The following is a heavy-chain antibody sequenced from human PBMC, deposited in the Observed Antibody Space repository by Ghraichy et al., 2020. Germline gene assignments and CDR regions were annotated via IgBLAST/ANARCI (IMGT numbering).Heavy chain of an antibody. D-gene: IGHD6-19*01. CDR2: ISSSSYT. Sequence: GGSLRLSCAASGFTFSDYYMSWIRQAPGKGLEWVSYISSSSYTNYADSVKGRFTISRDNAKNSLYLQMNSLRAEDTAVYYCARPRIAVAGKDAFDIWGQGTMVTVSS. J-gene: IGHJ3*02. CDR3: ARPRIAVAGKDAFDI. CDR1: GFTFSDYY. V-gene: IGHV3-11*06.